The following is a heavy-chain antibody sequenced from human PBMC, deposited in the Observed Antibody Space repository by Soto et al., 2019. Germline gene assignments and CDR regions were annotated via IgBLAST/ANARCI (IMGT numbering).Heavy chain of an antibody. J-gene: IGHJ4*02. V-gene: IGHV3-74*01. CDR1: GFTFSSYW. CDR3: VRTSLVVAAATREDY. D-gene: IGHD2-15*01. CDR2: INSDGSST. Sequence: EVQLGESGGGLVQPGGSLRLSCAASGFTFSSYWMHWVRQAPGKGLVWVSRINSDGSSTSYADSVKGRFTISRDNAKNTLYLQMNSLRAEDTAVYYCVRTSLVVAAATREDYWGQGTLVTVSS.